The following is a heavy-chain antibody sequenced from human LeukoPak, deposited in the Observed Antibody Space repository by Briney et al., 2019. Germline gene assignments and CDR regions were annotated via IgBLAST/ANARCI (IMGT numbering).Heavy chain of an antibody. CDR3: ARHSPGARGVDY. Sequence: SETLSLTCTVYGASFTGYYWIWIRQPPGKGLEWIGEINHSGSTKYNPSLQSRVTISIDTSKNQFSLKLSSVTAADTAVYYCARHSPGARGVDYWGQGTLVTVSS. J-gene: IGHJ4*02. CDR2: INHSGST. D-gene: IGHD2-21*01. V-gene: IGHV4-34*01. CDR1: GASFTGYY.